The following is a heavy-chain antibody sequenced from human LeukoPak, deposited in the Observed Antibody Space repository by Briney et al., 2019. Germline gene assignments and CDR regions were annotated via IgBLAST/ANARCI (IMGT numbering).Heavy chain of an antibody. CDR2: IYYSGST. CDR3: ARQRTSGYLQGGWFDP. Sequence: PSETLSLTCAVYGGSFSGYYWSWIRQPPGKGLEWIGYIYYSGSTNYNPSLKSRVTISVDTSKNQFSLKLSSVTAADTAVYYCARQRTSGYLQGGWFDPWGQGTLVTVSS. V-gene: IGHV4-59*08. D-gene: IGHD3-22*01. J-gene: IGHJ5*02. CDR1: GGSFSGYY.